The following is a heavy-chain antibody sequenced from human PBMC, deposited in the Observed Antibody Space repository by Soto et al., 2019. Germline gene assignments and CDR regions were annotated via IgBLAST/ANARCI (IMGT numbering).Heavy chain of an antibody. CDR1: GDSVSSNSAA. V-gene: IGHV6-1*01. Sequence: SPTLSLACAISGDSVSSNSAAWNWIRQSPSRGVEWLGRTYYRSKWYNDYAVSVKSRITINPDTSKNQFSLQLNSVTPEDTAVYYCARAPTPRRSSGWYVFDYWGHGTLVTVSS. J-gene: IGHJ4*01. CDR2: TYYRSKWYN. D-gene: IGHD6-19*01. CDR3: ARAPTPRRSSGWYVFDY.